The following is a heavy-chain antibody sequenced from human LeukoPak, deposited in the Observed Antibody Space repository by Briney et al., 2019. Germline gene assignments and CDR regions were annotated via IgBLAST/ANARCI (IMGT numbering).Heavy chain of an antibody. CDR2: IYYSGST. CDR3: ARATAAPSSYFFDH. CDR1: GGSFSGCF. D-gene: IGHD6-25*01. J-gene: IGHJ4*02. V-gene: IGHV4-59*12. Sequence: PSETLSLTCAVYGGSFSGCFWSWIRQPPGKGLEWIGYIYYSGSTNYNPSLKSRVTISVDTSKNQFSLKLSSVTAADTAVYYCARATAAPSSYFFDHWGQGTLVTVSS.